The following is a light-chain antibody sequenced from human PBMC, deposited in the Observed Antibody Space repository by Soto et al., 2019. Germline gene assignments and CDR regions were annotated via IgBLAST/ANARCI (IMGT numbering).Light chain of an antibody. Sequence: EIVLTQSPGTLSLSPGERATLSCRASQSVDSGYLAWYQHKRGQAPRLLIYGVSARAIGVPDRFAGSGSGTDFTLTISRLEPEDCAVYFCQQYDGSPLTFGQGTKVQIK. V-gene: IGKV3-20*01. CDR1: QSVDSGY. CDR3: QQYDGSPLT. J-gene: IGKJ2*01. CDR2: GVS.